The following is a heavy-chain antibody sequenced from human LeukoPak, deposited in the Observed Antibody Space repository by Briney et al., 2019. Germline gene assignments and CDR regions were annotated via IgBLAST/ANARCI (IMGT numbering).Heavy chain of an antibody. D-gene: IGHD6-13*01. J-gene: IGHJ1*01. V-gene: IGHV3-64*01. CDR2: ISSNGGRT. CDR3: ARDQSSSWSRRYFQH. Sequence: GGSLRLSCAASGFTFSSYAMHWVRQAPGKGLEYVSAISSNGGRTYYANSVKGRFTISRDNSKNTLYLQMGSLRAEDMAVYYCARDQSSSWSRRYFQHWGQGTLVTVSS. CDR1: GFTFSSYA.